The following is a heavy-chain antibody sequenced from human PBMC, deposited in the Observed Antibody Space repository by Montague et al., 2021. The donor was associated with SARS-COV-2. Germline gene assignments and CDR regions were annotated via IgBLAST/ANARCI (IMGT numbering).Heavy chain of an antibody. Sequence: SLRLSCAASGLTVNGNFMTWVRQAPGKGLEWVSVIYAGGGTDYADSVKGRFTVSRDNSKNTLYLKMNSLRVDDTALYYCASGLGYGDYGDYWGQGTLVTVSS. J-gene: IGHJ4*02. CDR1: GLTVNGNF. V-gene: IGHV3-53*01. CDR2: IYAGGGT. D-gene: IGHD4-17*01. CDR3: ASGLGYGDYGDY.